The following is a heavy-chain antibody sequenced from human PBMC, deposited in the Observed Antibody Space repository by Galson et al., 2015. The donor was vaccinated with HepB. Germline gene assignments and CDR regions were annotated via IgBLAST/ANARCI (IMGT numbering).Heavy chain of an antibody. CDR2: IGYAGTIK. Sequence: SLRLSCAASGFDFNNYGMYWVRQAPGKGLEWVALIGYAGTIKYYADSVKGRFTISRDNPHNTLYLQMNSLGAEDTALYYCATDPRARPFHYLDHWGQGTLVTVSS. V-gene: IGHV3-33*01. D-gene: IGHD2/OR15-2a*01. J-gene: IGHJ4*02. CDR1: GFDFNNYG. CDR3: ATDPRARPFHYLDH.